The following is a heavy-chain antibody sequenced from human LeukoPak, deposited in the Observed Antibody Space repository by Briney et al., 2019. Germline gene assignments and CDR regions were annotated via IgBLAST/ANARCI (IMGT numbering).Heavy chain of an antibody. CDR1: GFTFSSYA. Sequence: GGSLRLSCAASGFTFSSYAMSWVRQAPGKGLEGVSSISSSSSYIYYADSVKGRFTISRDNAKNSLYLQMNSLRAEDTAVYYCANDASVAGFLEWPIGSYYFDYRGQGTLVTVSS. V-gene: IGHV3-21*01. J-gene: IGHJ4*02. CDR3: ANDASVAGFLEWPIGSYYFDY. D-gene: IGHD3-3*01. CDR2: ISSSSSYI.